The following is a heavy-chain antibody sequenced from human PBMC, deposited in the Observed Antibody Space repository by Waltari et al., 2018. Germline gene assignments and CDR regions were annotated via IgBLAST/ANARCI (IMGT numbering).Heavy chain of an antibody. V-gene: IGHV1-69*12. D-gene: IGHD4-17*01. CDR1: VGTFSSYA. Sequence: QVQLVQSGAEVKKPGSSVKVSCKASVGTFSSYAISWVRQAPGQGLEWMGGIIPILGTANEAQKFQGRGTITADESTSTADMGLSSLRSEDTAVYYWAVPSGGDSYFDYWGQGTLVTVSS. CDR3: AVPSGGDSYFDY. J-gene: IGHJ4*02. CDR2: IIPILGTA.